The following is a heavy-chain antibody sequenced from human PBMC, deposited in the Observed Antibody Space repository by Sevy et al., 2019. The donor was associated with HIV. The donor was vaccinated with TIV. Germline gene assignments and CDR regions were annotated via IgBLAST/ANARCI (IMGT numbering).Heavy chain of an antibody. D-gene: IGHD3-22*01. CDR2: FDPEDGET. CDR3: ATTKDYYESYGSPFDY. J-gene: IGHJ4*02. CDR1: GSTLSRLS. Sequence: ASLKVSCKVSGSTLSRLSMHWVRQVPGKGLEWMASFDPEDGETIYARKFQGRVTMTEDTSQDTAYMELSSLRSEDTAVYYCATTKDYYESYGSPFDYWGQGTLVTVSS. V-gene: IGHV1-24*01.